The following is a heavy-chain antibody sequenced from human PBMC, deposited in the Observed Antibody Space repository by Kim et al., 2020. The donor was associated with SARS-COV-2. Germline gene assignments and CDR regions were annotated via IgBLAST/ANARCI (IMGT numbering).Heavy chain of an antibody. V-gene: IGHV3-11*04. CDR3: ARDRGRDYYDSVGYVFDY. J-gene: IGHJ4*02. CDR1: GFTFSDYY. D-gene: IGHD3-22*01. Sequence: GGSLRLSCAASGFTFSDYYMSWIRQAPGKGLEWVSYISSSGSTIYYADSVKGRFTISRDNAKNSLYLQMNSLRAEDTAVYYCARDRGRDYYDSVGYVFDYWGQGTLVTVAS. CDR2: ISSSGSTI.